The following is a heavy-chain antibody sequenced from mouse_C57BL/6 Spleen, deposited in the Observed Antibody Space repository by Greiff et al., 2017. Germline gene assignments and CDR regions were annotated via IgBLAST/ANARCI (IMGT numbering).Heavy chain of an antibody. CDR3: ARCKGDYERDYYAMDY. CDR1: GFTFTDYY. CDR2: IRNKANGYTT. J-gene: IGHJ4*01. D-gene: IGHD2-4*01. Sequence: EVKLVESGGGLVQPGGSLSLSCAASGFTFTDYYMSWVRQPPGKALEWLGFIRNKANGYTTEYSASVKGRFTISRDNSQSILYLQINALRAEDSATYYCARCKGDYERDYYAMDYWGQGTSVTVSS. V-gene: IGHV7-3*01.